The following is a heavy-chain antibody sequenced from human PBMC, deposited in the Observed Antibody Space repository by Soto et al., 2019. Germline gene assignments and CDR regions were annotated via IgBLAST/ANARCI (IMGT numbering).Heavy chain of an antibody. V-gene: IGHV3-72*01. Sequence: EVQLVESGGGLVQPGGSLRLSCAASGFTLSDHYMDWVRQAPGKGLEWVGRTKNKANNYIIEYAASVKGRFTISRDDSKNSLYLQMNNLRTEDTAVYYGATWYSGSPRYWGQGTRVTVSS. J-gene: IGHJ4*02. D-gene: IGHD1-26*01. CDR2: TKNKANNYII. CDR3: ATWYSGSPRY. CDR1: GFTLSDHY.